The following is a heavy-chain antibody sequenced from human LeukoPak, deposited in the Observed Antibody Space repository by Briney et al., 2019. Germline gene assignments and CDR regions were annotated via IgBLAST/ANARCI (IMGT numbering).Heavy chain of an antibody. CDR2: ISYDGSNK. V-gene: IGHV3-30-3*01. Sequence: GGSLRLSCAASGFTFSSYAMHWVRQAPGKGLEWVAVISYDGSNKYYADSVKGRFTISRDNSKNTLYLQMNSLRAEDTAVYYCAKDTGGGIVVVHFDYWGQGTLVTVSS. CDR1: GFTFSSYA. CDR3: AKDTGGGIVVVHFDY. J-gene: IGHJ4*02. D-gene: IGHD3-22*01.